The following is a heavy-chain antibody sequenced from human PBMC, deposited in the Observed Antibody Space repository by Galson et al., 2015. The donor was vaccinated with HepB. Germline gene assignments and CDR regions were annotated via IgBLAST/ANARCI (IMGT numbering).Heavy chain of an antibody. Sequence: SVKVSCKASGGTFSSYAISWVRQAPGQGLEWMGGIIPIFGTANYAQKFQGRVTITADKSTSTAYMELSSLRSEDTAVYYCASEKRSSGYSSGVVRRLSGYWFDPWGQGTLVTVSS. V-gene: IGHV1-69*06. J-gene: IGHJ5*02. CDR3: ASEKRSSGYSSGVVRRLSGYWFDP. D-gene: IGHD6-19*01. CDR1: GGTFSSYA. CDR2: IIPIFGTA.